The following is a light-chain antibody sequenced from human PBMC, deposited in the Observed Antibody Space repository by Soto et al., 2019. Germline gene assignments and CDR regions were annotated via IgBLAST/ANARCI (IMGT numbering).Light chain of an antibody. Sequence: ILMTQSQDSLAVSLGYRGSINCKSSQSVYYSSNNNNYLSWYQQKPGKAPKLLIYKASNLETGVPSRFSGSGSGTEFTLTISSLQPDDVATYYCLHSRTCGQGTKVDIK. CDR2: KAS. V-gene: IGKV4-1*01. CDR1: QSVYYSSNNNNY. CDR3: LHSRT. J-gene: IGKJ1*01.